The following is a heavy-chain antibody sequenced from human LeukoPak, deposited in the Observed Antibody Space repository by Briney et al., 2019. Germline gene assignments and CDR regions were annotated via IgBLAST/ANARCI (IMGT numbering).Heavy chain of an antibody. CDR2: INPNSGGT. Sequence: ASVKVPCKASGYTFTGYYMHWVRQAPGQGLEWMGWINPNSGGTNYAQKFQGRVTMTRDTSISTAYMELSRLRSDDTAVYYCARGPPIAVAHFDYWGQGTLVAVSS. CDR1: GYTFTGYY. J-gene: IGHJ4*02. CDR3: ARGPPIAVAHFDY. V-gene: IGHV1-2*02. D-gene: IGHD6-19*01.